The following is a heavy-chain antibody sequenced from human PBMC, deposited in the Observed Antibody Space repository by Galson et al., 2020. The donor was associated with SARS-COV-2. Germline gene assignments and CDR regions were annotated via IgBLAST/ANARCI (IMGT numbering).Heavy chain of an antibody. V-gene: IGHV3-30*04. CDR1: GFTFSSSA. J-gene: IGHJ4*02. CDR2: ISYDGTTI. D-gene: IGHD3-22*01. CDR3: ARETDDDSSSWYDY. Sequence: QLGESLKISCAASGFTFSSSAMHWVRQAPGKGLEWVAIISYDGTTIYKSDSVKGRFTISRDISKNILYLQMNRLRPEDTGVYYWARETDDDSSSWYDYWGQGTLVTVSP.